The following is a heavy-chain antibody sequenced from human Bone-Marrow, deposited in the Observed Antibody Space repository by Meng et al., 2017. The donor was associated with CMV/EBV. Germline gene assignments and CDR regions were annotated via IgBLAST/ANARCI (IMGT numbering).Heavy chain of an antibody. V-gene: IGHV4-61*03. CDR3: ARVATRVVMRGYFDY. CDR2: IYYSETT. Sequence: GSLRLSCTVSGDSVRNPTHYWSWIRQPPGKGLEWIGYIYYSETTNYNPSLKSRVTISADTSKNLFSLKLSSVTAADTAVYFCARVATRVVMRGYFDYWSQGTLVTASS. J-gene: IGHJ4*02. D-gene: IGHD4-23*01. CDR1: GDSVRNPTHY.